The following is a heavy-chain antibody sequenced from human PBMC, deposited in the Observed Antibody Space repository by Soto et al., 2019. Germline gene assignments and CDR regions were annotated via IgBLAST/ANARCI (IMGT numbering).Heavy chain of an antibody. D-gene: IGHD2-15*01. Sequence: EVQLVESGGGLVQPGGSLRLSCAASGFTFSTYWMHWVRQAPGKGLVWVSRINSDGGSTSYTDSVKGRFTISRDNVKNTLYLQMNSLRAEDTALYYCARVEFCSGGSCSLDYWGQGTLVTVSS. V-gene: IGHV3-74*01. J-gene: IGHJ4*02. CDR3: ARVEFCSGGSCSLDY. CDR1: GFTFSTYW. CDR2: INSDGGST.